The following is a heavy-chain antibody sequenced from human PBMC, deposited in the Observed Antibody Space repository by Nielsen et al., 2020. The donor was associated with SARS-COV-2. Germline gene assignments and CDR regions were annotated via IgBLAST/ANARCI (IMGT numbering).Heavy chain of an antibody. CDR2: INTNTGNP. Sequence: ASVKVSCKASGYTFTGYAMNWVRQAPGQGLEWMGWINTNTGNPTYAQGFTGRFVFSLDTSVSTAYLQISSLKAEDTAVYYCAREGIAAAGDYFDYWGQGTLVTVSS. CDR1: GYTFTGYA. V-gene: IGHV7-4-1*02. J-gene: IGHJ4*02. CDR3: AREGIAAAGDYFDY. D-gene: IGHD6-13*01.